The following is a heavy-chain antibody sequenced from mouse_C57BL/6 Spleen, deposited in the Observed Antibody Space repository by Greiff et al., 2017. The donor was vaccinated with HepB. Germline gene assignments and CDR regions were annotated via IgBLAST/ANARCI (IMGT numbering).Heavy chain of an antibody. D-gene: IGHD1-1*01. V-gene: IGHV2-6-1*01. J-gene: IGHJ4*01. CDR2: IWSDGST. Sequence: QVQLKESGPGLVAPSQSLSITCTVSGFSLTSYGVHWVRQPPGKGLEWLVVIWSDGSTTYNSALKSRLSISKDNSKSQVCLKMNSLQTDDTAMYYCARHPYYYGSSSYAMDYWGQGTSVTVSS. CDR1: GFSLTSYG. CDR3: ARHPYYYGSSSYAMDY.